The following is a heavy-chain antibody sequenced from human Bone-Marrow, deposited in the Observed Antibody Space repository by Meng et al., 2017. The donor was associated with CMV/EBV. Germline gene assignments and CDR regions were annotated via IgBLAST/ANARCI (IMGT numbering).Heavy chain of an antibody. D-gene: IGHD4-17*01. Sequence: GESLKISCASSGFTFSSYWMHWVRQAPGKGLVWVSRINSDGSSTSYADSVKGRFTISRDNAKNTLYLQMNSLRAEDTAVYYCARAGDYNKGLDYWGQGTLVTVSS. CDR1: GFTFSSYW. J-gene: IGHJ4*02. V-gene: IGHV3-74*01. CDR2: INSDGSST. CDR3: ARAGDYNKGLDY.